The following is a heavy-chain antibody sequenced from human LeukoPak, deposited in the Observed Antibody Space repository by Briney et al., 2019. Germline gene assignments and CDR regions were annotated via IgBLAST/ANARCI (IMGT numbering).Heavy chain of an antibody. CDR1: GGSFSVYY. CDR3: ASRRDGPKLGP. Sequence: PSETLSLTCAVYGGSFSVYYWSWIRQPPGKGLEWIGEINHSGSTNYNPSLKSRVTISVDTSKNQFSLKLSSVTAADTAVYYCASRRDGPKLGPWGQGTLVTVSS. D-gene: IGHD3-16*01. CDR2: INHSGST. J-gene: IGHJ5*02. V-gene: IGHV4-34*01.